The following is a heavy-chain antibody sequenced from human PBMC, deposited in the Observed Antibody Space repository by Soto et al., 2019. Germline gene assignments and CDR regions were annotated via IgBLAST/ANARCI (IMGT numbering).Heavy chain of an antibody. CDR2: MNPNSGNT. Sequence: GASVKVSCKASGYTFTSYDINWVRQATGQGLEWMGWMNPNSGNTGYAQKFQGRVTMTRNTSISTAYMELSSLRSGDTAVYYCAHQVGDCSRTSCYAAFDIWGQGTMDIVSS. CDR1: GYTFTSYD. CDR3: AHQVGDCSRTSCYAAFDI. V-gene: IGHV1-8*01. J-gene: IGHJ3*02. D-gene: IGHD2-2*01.